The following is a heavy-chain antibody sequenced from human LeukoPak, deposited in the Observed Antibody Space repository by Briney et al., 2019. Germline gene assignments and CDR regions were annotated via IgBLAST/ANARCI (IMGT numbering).Heavy chain of an antibody. CDR3: ARANYYGSGSYEY. Sequence: PSVKVSCKASGVTFSSYAISWVQQAPGQGLEWIGRIIPIFGTANYAQKFQGRVTITTDESTSTAYMELSSLRSEDTAVYYCARANYYGSGSYEYWGQGTLVTVSS. V-gene: IGHV1-69*05. CDR2: IIPIFGTA. J-gene: IGHJ4*02. CDR1: GVTFSSYA. D-gene: IGHD3-10*01.